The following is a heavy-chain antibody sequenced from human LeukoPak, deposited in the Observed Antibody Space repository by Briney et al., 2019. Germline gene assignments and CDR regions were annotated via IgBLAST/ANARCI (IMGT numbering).Heavy chain of an antibody. Sequence: GGSLRLSCAASGFTFSSYGMHWVRQAPGKGLEWVAVISYDGSNKYYADSVKDRFTISRDNSKNTLYLQMNSLRAEDTAVYYCAKCAYSSGWSNFDYWGQGTLVTVSS. CDR1: GFTFSSYG. V-gene: IGHV3-30*18. CDR2: ISYDGSNK. CDR3: AKCAYSSGWSNFDY. J-gene: IGHJ4*02. D-gene: IGHD6-19*01.